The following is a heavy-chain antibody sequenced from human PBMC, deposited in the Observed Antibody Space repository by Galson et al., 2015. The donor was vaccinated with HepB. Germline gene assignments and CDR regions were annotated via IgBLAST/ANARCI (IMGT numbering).Heavy chain of an antibody. CDR2: FDPEDGEI. Sequence: SVKVSCKVSGYTLTELSMHWVRQAPGKGLEWMGGFDPEDGEIIYAQKFQGRVTMTEDTSTDTAYMELSSLRSEDTAVYYCATLSPMIVEHFDYWGQGTLVTVSS. CDR3: ATLSPMIVEHFDY. D-gene: IGHD3-22*01. CDR1: GYTLTELS. J-gene: IGHJ4*02. V-gene: IGHV1-24*01.